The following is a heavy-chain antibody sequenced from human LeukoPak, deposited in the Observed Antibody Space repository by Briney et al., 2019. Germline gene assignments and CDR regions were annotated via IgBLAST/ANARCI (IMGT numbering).Heavy chain of an antibody. D-gene: IGHD4-17*01. CDR1: GGSFNGYY. CDR2: INHSGST. Sequence: SETLSLTCAVYGGSFNGYYWSWIRQPPGKGLEWIGEINHSGSTNYNPSLKSRVTISVDTSKNQFSLKLSSVTAADTAMYYCARGRTTLNYWGRGTLVTVSS. J-gene: IGHJ4*02. V-gene: IGHV4-34*01. CDR3: ARGRTTLNY.